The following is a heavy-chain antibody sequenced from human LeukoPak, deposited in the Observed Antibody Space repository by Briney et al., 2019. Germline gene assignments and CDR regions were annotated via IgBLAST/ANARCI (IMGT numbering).Heavy chain of an antibody. CDR2: TMPLFNTA. V-gene: IGHV1-69*05. J-gene: IGHJ6*03. CDR3: ARVDRYHYYLDV. CDR1: GGTFSSYS. Sequence: SVKVSCKASGGTFSSYSITWVRQVPGQGLEWMGGTMPLFNTANYAQQFQGRVTITTDESTSTAYMELSSLRFEDTATYYCARVDRYHYYLDVWGKGTTVTVSS.